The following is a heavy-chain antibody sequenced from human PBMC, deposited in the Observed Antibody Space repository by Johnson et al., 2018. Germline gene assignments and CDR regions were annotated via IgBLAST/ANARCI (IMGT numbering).Heavy chain of an antibody. D-gene: IGHD3-3*02. CDR1: GFTFSSYG. V-gene: IGHV3-30*18. CDR2: ISYDGSNK. Sequence: QVQLVESGGGVVQPGRSLRLSCAASGFTFSSYGMHWVRQAPGKGLEWVAVISYDGSNKYYADSVKGRFTISRDNPKNTLYLQMNSLSAGDTAVYYCGKVAHLYYDYYNVDVWGKGATVTVSS. CDR3: GKVAHLYYDYYNVDV. J-gene: IGHJ6*03.